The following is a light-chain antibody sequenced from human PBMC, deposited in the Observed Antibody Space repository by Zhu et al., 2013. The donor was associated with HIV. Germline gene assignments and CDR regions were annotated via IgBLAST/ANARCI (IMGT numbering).Light chain of an antibody. CDR1: QSISSW. J-gene: IGKJ4*01. CDR3: QQYNYYSS. V-gene: IGKV1-5*01. CDR2: DAY. Sequence: DIQMTQSPSTLSASVGDRVTITCRASQSISSWLAWYQQKPGKAPNLLIYDAYNLEGGVPSRFSGSGSGTKFTLTISSLQPDDFATYYCQQYNYYSSFGGGTKVEIK.